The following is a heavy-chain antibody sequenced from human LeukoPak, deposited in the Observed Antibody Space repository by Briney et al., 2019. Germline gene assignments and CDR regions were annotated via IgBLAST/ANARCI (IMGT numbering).Heavy chain of an antibody. Sequence: ASVKVSCKASGDTFTSYDINWVRQTPGQGLEWMGWMNPNSGNTGYAQKFQGRVTMTRNTSISTAYMELSSLRSEDTAVYYCARGGRDGYNLPRDYYYMDVWGKGTTVTVSS. CDR1: GDTFTSYD. V-gene: IGHV1-8*01. D-gene: IGHD5-24*01. CDR3: ARGGRDGYNLPRDYYYMDV. CDR2: MNPNSGNT. J-gene: IGHJ6*03.